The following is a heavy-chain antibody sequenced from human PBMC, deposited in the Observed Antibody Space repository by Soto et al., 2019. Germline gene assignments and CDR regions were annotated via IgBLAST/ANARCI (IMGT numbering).Heavy chain of an antibody. CDR1: GGSFSGYY. V-gene: IGHV4-34*01. J-gene: IGHJ6*02. D-gene: IGHD3-3*01. CDR2: INHSGST. Sequence: SETLSLTCAVYGGSFSGYYWSWIRQPPGKGLEWIGEINHSGSTNYNPSLKSRVTISVDTSKNQFSLKLSSVTAADTAVYYCARGQVLRFLEWTHPHYYYGMDVWGQGTTVTVSS. CDR3: ARGQVLRFLEWTHPHYYYGMDV.